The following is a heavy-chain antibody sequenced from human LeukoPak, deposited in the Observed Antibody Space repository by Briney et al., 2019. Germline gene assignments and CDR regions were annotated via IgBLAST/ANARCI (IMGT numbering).Heavy chain of an antibody. Sequence: TGGSLRLSCAAPGFTFSTKWMTWVRQAPGKGLEWVANIKPDGSEKFYVDSVKGRFTISRDNTRNSLYLQMNSLRAEDTALYYCGKDVLAGGLDVWGQGTTVTVSS. CDR2: IKPDGSEK. V-gene: IGHV3-7*03. CDR3: GKDVLAGGLDV. CDR1: GFTFSTKW. J-gene: IGHJ6*02.